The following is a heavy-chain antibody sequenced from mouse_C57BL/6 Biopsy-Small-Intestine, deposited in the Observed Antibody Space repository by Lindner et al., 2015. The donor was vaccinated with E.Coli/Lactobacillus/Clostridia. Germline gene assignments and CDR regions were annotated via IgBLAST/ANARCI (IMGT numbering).Heavy chain of an antibody. V-gene: IGHV1-82*01. D-gene: IGHD2-5*01. CDR2: IYPGDGDT. CDR3: ARRRIYYSNYGDDAMDY. CDR1: GYAFSSSW. Sequence: VQLQESGPELVKPGASVKISCKASGYAFSSSWMNWVKQRPGKGLEWIGRIYPGDGDTNYNGKFKGKATLTADKSSSTAYMQLSSLTSEDSAVYFCARRRIYYSNYGDDAMDYWGQGTSVTVSS. J-gene: IGHJ4*01.